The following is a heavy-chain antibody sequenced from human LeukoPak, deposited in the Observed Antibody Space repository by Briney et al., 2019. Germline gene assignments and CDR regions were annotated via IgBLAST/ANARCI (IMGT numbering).Heavy chain of an antibody. CDR3: ARSVGATEYFQH. D-gene: IGHD1-26*01. V-gene: IGHV4-38-2*02. CDR2: MYHSGST. CDR1: GYSISSGYY. J-gene: IGHJ1*01. Sequence: SETLSLTCTVSGYSISSGYYWGWTRQPPGKGLEWIGSMYHSGSTYYNPSLKIRVTISVDTSKDQFSLKLSSVTAADTAVYYCARSVGATEYFQHWGQGALVTVSS.